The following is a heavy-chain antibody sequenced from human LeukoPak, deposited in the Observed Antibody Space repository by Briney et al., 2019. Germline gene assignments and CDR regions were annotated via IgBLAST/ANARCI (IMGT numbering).Heavy chain of an antibody. D-gene: IGHD2-15*01. CDR2: ISGSGGST. J-gene: IGHJ6*02. Sequence: GGSLRLSCAASGFTFSGYAMSWVRQAPGKGLEWVSAISGSGGSTYYADSVKGRFTISRDNSKNTLCLQMNSLRAEDTAVYYCAKAYCSGGSCSYGMDVWGQGTTVTVSS. CDR3: AKAYCSGGSCSYGMDV. V-gene: IGHV3-23*01. CDR1: GFTFSGYA.